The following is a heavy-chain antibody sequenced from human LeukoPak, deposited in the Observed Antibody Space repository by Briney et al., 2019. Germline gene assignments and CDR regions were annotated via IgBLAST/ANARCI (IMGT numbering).Heavy chain of an antibody. CDR3: ARELDYYDSSGYPDY. J-gene: IGHJ4*02. CDR2: INAGNGNT. CDR1: GYTFTSYA. V-gene: IGHV1-3*01. Sequence: ASVKVSWKASGYTFTSYAMHWVRQAPGQRLEWMGWINAGNGNTKYSQKFQGRVTITRDTSASTAYMELSSLRSEDTAVYYCARELDYYDSSGYPDYWGQGTLVTVSS. D-gene: IGHD3-22*01.